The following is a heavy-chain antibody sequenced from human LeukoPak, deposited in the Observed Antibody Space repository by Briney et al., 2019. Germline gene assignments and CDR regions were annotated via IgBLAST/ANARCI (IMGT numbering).Heavy chain of an antibody. CDR2: TYYRSKWYN. CDR1: GDSVSSNSVT. V-gene: IGHV6-1*01. J-gene: IGHJ4*02. D-gene: IGHD6-25*01. Sequence: SQTLSLTCAISGDSVSSNSVTWNWIMQSPSGGLEWLGRTYYRSKWYNDYAVSVKSRMTINPDTSKNQLSLQLNSVTPEDTAVYYCARVFTSSGPYYFDYWGQGTLVTVSS. CDR3: ARVFTSSGPYYFDY.